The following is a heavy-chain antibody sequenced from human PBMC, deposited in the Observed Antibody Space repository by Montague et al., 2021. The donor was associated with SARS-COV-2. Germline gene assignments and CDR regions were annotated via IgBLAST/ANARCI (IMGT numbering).Heavy chain of an antibody. CDR1: GGPITTLS. CDR2: FHYRWRT. V-gene: IGHV4-59*13. Sequence: SETLSLTCTVSGGPITTLSGSFIRDPPGKGSDWLGDFHYRWRTNYHPSLKRRVPTFVDTSKNQFSLKMSSVPAADTPVYYCARVGFGYCSGGSCYRAFDYWRQRTLVTVSS. D-gene: IGHD2-15*01. CDR3: ARVGFGYCSGGSCYRAFDY. J-gene: IGHJ4*02.